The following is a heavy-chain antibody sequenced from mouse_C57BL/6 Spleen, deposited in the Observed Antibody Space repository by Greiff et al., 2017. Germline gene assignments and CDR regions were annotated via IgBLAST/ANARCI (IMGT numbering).Heavy chain of an antibody. V-gene: IGHV2-2*01. Sequence: QVQLKESGPGLVQPSQSLSITCTVSGFSLTSYGVHWVRQSPGKGLEWLGVIWSGGSTDYNAAFISSLSISKDNSKSQVFFKMNSLQADDTAIYCGARNHYCGSGYFDVWGTGTTVTVSS. D-gene: IGHD1-1*01. CDR2: IWSGGST. J-gene: IGHJ1*03. CDR3: ARNHYCGSGYFDV. CDR1: GFSLTSYG.